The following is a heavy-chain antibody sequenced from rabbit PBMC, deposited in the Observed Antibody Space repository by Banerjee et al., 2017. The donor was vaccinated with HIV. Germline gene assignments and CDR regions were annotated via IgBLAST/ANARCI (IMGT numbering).Heavy chain of an antibody. J-gene: IGHJ4*01. Sequence: EESGGDLVKPEGSLTLTCTASGFSSSSSYWICWVRQAPGKGPEWIACIYTGSAGITYYANWAKGRFTISKTSSTTVTLQVTSLTAADTATYFCARLGDAGHPYAILWGPGTLVTVS. CDR1: GFSSSSSYW. V-gene: IGHV1S45*01. D-gene: IGHD6-1*01. CDR3: ARLGDAGHPYAIL. CDR2: IYTGSAGIT.